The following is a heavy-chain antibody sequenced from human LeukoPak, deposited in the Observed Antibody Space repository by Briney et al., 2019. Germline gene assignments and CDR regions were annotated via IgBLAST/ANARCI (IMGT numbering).Heavy chain of an antibody. J-gene: IGHJ4*02. D-gene: IGHD4-23*01. CDR3: ARDNRYGGNSENDY. CDR2: IKQDGSEK. CDR1: GFTFSTYA. V-gene: IGHV3-7*01. Sequence: GGSLRLSCEGSGFTFSTYAMIWVRQAPEKGLEWVANIKQDGSEKYYVDSVKGRFTISRDNAKNSLYLQMNSLRAEDTAVYYCARDNRYGGNSENDYWGQGTLVTVSS.